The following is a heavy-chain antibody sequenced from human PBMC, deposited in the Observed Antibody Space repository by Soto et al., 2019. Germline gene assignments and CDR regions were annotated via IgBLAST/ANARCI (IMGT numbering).Heavy chain of an antibody. D-gene: IGHD2-15*01. J-gene: IGHJ3*02. Sequence: SETLSLTCTVSGGSISSYYWSWIRQPPGKGLEWIGYIYYSGSTNYNPSLKSRVTISVDTSKNQFSLKLSSVTAADTAVYYCGRDRGTDCSGGSCYPGWDDAFDIWGQGTMVTVSS. CDR1: GGSISSYY. V-gene: IGHV4-59*01. CDR3: GRDRGTDCSGGSCYPGWDDAFDI. CDR2: IYYSGST.